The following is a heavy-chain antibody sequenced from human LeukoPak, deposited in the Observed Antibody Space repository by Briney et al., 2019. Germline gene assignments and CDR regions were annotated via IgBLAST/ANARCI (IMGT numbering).Heavy chain of an antibody. J-gene: IGHJ5*02. V-gene: IGHV4-38-2*02. CDR2: IYHSGST. Sequence: GSLRLSCAASGFTSSSYSMNWIRQPPGKGLEWIGTIYHSGSTYYNPSLKSRVTISVDTSKNQFSLKLSSVTAADTAVYYCARERGDNWNVGPWGQGTLVTVSS. D-gene: IGHD1-20*01. CDR3: ARERGDNWNVGP. CDR1: GFTSSSYS.